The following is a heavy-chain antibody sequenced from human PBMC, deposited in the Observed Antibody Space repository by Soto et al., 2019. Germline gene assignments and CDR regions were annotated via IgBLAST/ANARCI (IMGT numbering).Heavy chain of an antibody. Sequence: ASVKVSCKASGYTFTSYYMHWVRQAPGQGLEWMGIINPSGGSTSYAQKFQGRVTITADESTSTAYMELSSLRSEDTAVYYCARANSPYDAFDIWGQGTMVTVSS. J-gene: IGHJ3*02. CDR1: GYTFTSYY. CDR3: ARANSPYDAFDI. D-gene: IGHD1-26*01. CDR2: INPSGGST. V-gene: IGHV1-46*01.